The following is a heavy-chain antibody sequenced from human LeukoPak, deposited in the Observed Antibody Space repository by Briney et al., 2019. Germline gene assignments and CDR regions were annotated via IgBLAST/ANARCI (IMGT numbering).Heavy chain of an antibody. CDR3: ARVAGGGRRFVARKYNYYGIDV. J-gene: IGHJ6*02. D-gene: IGHD3-3*01. V-gene: IGHV3-23*01. CDR2: IIASGSTT. CDR1: GFSFSTTP. Sequence: TGGSLRLSCAASGFSFSTTPMAWVRQAPGKGPEWVSTIIASGSTTNDAESVRGRFTTSRDNSKSTLSLQMDSLRVEDTAVYYCARVAGGGRRFVARKYNYYGIDVWGQGTTVTVSS.